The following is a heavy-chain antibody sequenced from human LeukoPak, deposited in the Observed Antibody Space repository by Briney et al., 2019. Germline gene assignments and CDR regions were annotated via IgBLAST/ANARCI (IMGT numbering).Heavy chain of an antibody. CDR2: IGGNGGGT. Sequence: PGGSLRLSCAASGFTFRTYAMSWVRQAPGKGLEWVSGIGGNGGGTYADSVKGRFTISRDNSKNTLFLQMNSLRVEDTAVYYCAKGDRNSGWFDWGQGTLVIVSS. D-gene: IGHD6-19*01. CDR3: AKGDRNSGWFD. V-gene: IGHV3-23*01. J-gene: IGHJ4*02. CDR1: GFTFRTYA.